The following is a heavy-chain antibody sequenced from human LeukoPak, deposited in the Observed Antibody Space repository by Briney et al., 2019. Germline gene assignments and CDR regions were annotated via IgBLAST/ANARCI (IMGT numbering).Heavy chain of an antibody. CDR2: INHSGST. V-gene: IGHV4-34*01. D-gene: IGHD6-13*01. CDR3: ARVSSSWYQDWYFDL. J-gene: IGHJ2*01. Sequence: SETLSLTCAVYGGSFSGYYWSWIRQPPGKGLEWIGEINHSGSTNYNPSLKSRVSISVDTSKNQFSLKLSSVTAADTAVYYCARVSSSWYQDWYFDLWGRGTLVTVSS. CDR1: GGSFSGYY.